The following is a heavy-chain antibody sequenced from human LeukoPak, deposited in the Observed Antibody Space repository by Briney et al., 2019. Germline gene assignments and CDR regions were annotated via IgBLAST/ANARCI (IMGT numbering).Heavy chain of an antibody. CDR2: ISGSAGII. Sequence: GGSLRLSCAASGFTFSSYTMSWVRQAPGKGLEWVSAISGSAGIIYDAGSVKGRFTISRDNSKNTLYLQMNSLRAEDTAVYYCAKDYYVPNYWGQGTLVTVSS. D-gene: IGHD3-22*01. V-gene: IGHV3-23*01. CDR3: AKDYYVPNY. CDR1: GFTFSSYT. J-gene: IGHJ4*02.